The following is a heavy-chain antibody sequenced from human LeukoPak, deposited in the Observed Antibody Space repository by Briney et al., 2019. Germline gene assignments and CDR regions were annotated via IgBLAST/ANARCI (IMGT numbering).Heavy chain of an antibody. J-gene: IGHJ4*01. Sequence: SETLSLTCAVYGGSFSGYYWSWIRQPPGKGLEWIGEINHSGSTNYNPSLKSRVTISVDTSKNQFSLKLSSVTAADTAVYYCAGQPRHCSSTSGYPRPIDYWGQEPWSPSPQ. CDR3: AGQPRHCSSTSGYPRPIDY. D-gene: IGHD2-2*01. CDR2: INHSGST. CDR1: GGSFSGYY. V-gene: IGHV4-34*01.